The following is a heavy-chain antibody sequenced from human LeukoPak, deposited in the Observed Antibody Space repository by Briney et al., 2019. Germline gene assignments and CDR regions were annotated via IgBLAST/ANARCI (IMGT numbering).Heavy chain of an antibody. D-gene: IGHD3-9*01. CDR2: IYYSWTT. CDR1: GGSITSSTYY. J-gene: IGHJ4*02. V-gene: IGHV4-39*01. CDR3: AGIQVTGLSNDY. Sequence: KPSETLSLTCNVSGGSITSSTYYWGRIPQPPGKGLEWIGTIYYSWTTFYNPSLKRRVTIYVDASKNKVSLSLNSMTAADTAVYQCAGIQVTGLSNDYWGQGTLVTVSS.